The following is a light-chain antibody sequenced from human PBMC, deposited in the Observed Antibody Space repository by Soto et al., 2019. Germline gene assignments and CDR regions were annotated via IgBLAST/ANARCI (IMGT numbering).Light chain of an antibody. CDR3: SSYGGSGV. CDR1: SSDVGGYNY. V-gene: IGLV2-8*01. CDR2: EVS. J-gene: IGLJ3*02. Sequence: QSALTQPPSASGSPGQSVTISCTGTSSDVGGYNYVSWYQQHPGKAPKLMIYEVSKRPSGVPDRFSGSKSGNTASLTVSGLQAEDEAYYYCSSYGGSGVFGGGTKLTVL.